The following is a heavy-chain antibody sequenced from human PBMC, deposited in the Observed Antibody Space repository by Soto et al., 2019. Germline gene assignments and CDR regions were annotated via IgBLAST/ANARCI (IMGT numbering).Heavy chain of an antibody. V-gene: IGHV1-69*02. D-gene: IGHD6-13*01. CDR2: IIPILGIA. J-gene: IGHJ5*02. CDR1: GGTFSSYT. CDR3: ARGSVAAGWFDP. Sequence: QVQLVQSGAEVKKPGSSVKVSCKASGGTFSSYTISWVRQAPGQGLEWMGRIIPILGIANYAQKLQGRVTNTADESTSTAYMELSSLRSEDTAVYYCARGSVAAGWFDPWGQGTLVTVSS.